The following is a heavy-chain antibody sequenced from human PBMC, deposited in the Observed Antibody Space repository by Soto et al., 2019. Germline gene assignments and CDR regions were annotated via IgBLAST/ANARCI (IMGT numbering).Heavy chain of an antibody. CDR3: ATCRWYVFDY. V-gene: IGHV4-4*02. CDR2: IHRSGST. Sequence: SETPSLTCAVCGGSNSRDYWGSWVRQPPGKGLEWIGEIHRSGSTNYNPSLKSRVTISIDKSKNQFSLTLTSVTAADTAVYYCATCRWYVFDYWGQGTQVTVSS. CDR1: GGSNSRDYW. D-gene: IGHD6-13*01. J-gene: IGHJ4*02.